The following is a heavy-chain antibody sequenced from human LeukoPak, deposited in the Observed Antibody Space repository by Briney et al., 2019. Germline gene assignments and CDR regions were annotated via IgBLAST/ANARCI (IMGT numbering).Heavy chain of an antibody. D-gene: IGHD6-19*01. V-gene: IGHV4-34*01. Sequence: PSETLSLTCAGYGVSFSGYYWSWLRQPPGKGLEWIGEINHSGSTNYNPSLKSRVTISVDTSKNQFSLKLSSVTAADTAVYYCARGSAWGWSDPWGEGTLVTVSS. CDR1: GVSFSGYY. CDR3: ARGSAWGWSDP. J-gene: IGHJ5*02. CDR2: INHSGST.